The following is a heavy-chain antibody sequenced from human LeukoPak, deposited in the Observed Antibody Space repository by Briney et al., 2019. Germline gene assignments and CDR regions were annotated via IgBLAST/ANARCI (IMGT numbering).Heavy chain of an antibody. D-gene: IGHD3-3*01. J-gene: IGHJ3*02. Sequence: SETLSLTCTVSVGYISSSIYYLGWIRQPPGKGLEWIGSIYYSGSTYYNPSLKSRVTISVDTSKNQFSLKLSSVTAADWAVHYCASLLQWLIFFQNGNAFDIWGQGTMVTVSS. V-gene: IGHV4-39*01. CDR2: IYYSGST. CDR1: VGYISSSIYY. CDR3: ASLLQWLIFFQNGNAFDI.